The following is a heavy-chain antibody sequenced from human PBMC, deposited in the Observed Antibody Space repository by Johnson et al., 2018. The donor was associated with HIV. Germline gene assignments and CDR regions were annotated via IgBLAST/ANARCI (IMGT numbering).Heavy chain of an antibody. CDR3: AKSAAAGTVKVAFDI. CDR1: GFTFNNYA. J-gene: IGHJ3*02. CDR2: ISGGGVNT. V-gene: IGHV3-23*04. Sequence: VQLVESGGGLVQPGGSLRLSCAASGFTFNNYAMSWVRQAPGKGLEWVSAISGGGVNTYFADSVKGRFTISRDNSKNTLYLQMNSLRAEDTAVYYCAKSAAAGTVKVAFDIWGQGTMVTVSS. D-gene: IGHD6-13*01.